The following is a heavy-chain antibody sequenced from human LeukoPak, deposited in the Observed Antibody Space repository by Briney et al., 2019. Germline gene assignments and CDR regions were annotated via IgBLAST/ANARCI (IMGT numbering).Heavy chain of an antibody. D-gene: IGHD6-19*01. CDR1: GFTFSSYA. J-gene: IGHJ4*02. CDR2: ISGSGGST. V-gene: IGHV3-23*01. CDR3: AKSVAVAGTGNY. Sequence: GGSLRLSCAASGFTFSSYAMSWVRQAQGKGLEWVSAISGSGGSTYYADSVKGRFTISRDNSKNTLYLQMNSLRAEDTAVYYCAKSVAVAGTGNYWGQGTLVTVSS.